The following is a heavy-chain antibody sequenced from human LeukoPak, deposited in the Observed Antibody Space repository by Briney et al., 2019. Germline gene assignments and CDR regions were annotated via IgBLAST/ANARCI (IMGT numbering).Heavy chain of an antibody. CDR2: IYSGGST. CDR3: ARARYSGYDSPHYFDY. D-gene: IGHD5-12*01. J-gene: IGHJ4*02. V-gene: IGHV3-53*01. CDR1: GFTVSSNY. Sequence: GGSLRLSCAASGFTVSSNYMSWVRQAPGKGLEWVSVIYSGGSTYYADSVKGRFTISRDNSENTLYLQMNSLRAEDTAVYYCARARYSGYDSPHYFDYWGQGTLVTVSS.